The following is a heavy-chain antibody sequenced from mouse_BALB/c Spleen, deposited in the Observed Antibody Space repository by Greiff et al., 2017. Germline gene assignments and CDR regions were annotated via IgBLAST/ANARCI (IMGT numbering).Heavy chain of an antibody. CDR1: GFTFSSYG. Sequence: DVKLVESGGGLVQPGGSLKLSCAASGFTFSSYGMSWVRQTPDKRLELVATINSNGGSTYYPDSVKGRFTISRDNAKNTLYLQMSSLKSEDTAMYYCARDLGSSYHYYAMDYWGQGTSVTVSS. D-gene: IGHD1-1*01. J-gene: IGHJ4*01. CDR2: INSNGGST. CDR3: ARDLGSSYHYYAMDY. V-gene: IGHV5-6-3*01.